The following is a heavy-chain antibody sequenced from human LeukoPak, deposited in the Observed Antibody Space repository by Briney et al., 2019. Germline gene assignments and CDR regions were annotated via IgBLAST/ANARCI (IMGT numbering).Heavy chain of an antibody. CDR2: INQDGSEK. J-gene: IGHJ4*02. V-gene: IGHV3-7*03. Sequence: GGSLRLSCAAAGFTLSNYWMSWVRQAPGKGLEWVANINQDGSEKYYVDSVKGRFTISRDNAKNSLYLQMNSLRAEDTAIYYCARDLEGRGFDYWGQGTLVTVSS. CDR1: GFTLSNYW. CDR3: ARDLEGRGFDY. D-gene: IGHD3-10*01.